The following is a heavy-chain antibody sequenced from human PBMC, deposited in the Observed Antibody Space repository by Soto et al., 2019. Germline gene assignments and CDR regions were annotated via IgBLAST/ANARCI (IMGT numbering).Heavy chain of an antibody. CDR1: GYTFANYA. CDR3: ARDLSGWGLTTAHFGVDV. D-gene: IGHD4-17*01. V-gene: IGHV1-3*01. CDR2: INAGNGNT. Sequence: QVRLVQSGTEVKKPGASVMVSCKATGYTFANYAIHWVRQAPGKDFEWMGWINAGNGNTRNSQKFQGRVTFTRDTSATTAHMEVGSLRFEDTAVYFSARDLSGWGLTTAHFGVDVLGQGTTVSASS. J-gene: IGHJ6*02.